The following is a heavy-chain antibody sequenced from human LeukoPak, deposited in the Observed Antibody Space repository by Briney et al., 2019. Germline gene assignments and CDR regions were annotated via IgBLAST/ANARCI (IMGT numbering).Heavy chain of an antibody. CDR3: ARNLPSGDTMVRGVRSGYYYMDV. V-gene: IGHV1-18*01. D-gene: IGHD3-10*01. J-gene: IGHJ6*03. CDR1: GYTFTNYG. CDR2: ISAYNGNT. Sequence: GASVKVSCKASGYTFTNYGISWVRQAPGQGLEWMGWISAYNGNTNYAQKLQGRVTMTTGTSTSTAYMELRSLRSDDTAVYYCARNLPSGDTMVRGVRSGYYYMDVWGKGTTVTVSS.